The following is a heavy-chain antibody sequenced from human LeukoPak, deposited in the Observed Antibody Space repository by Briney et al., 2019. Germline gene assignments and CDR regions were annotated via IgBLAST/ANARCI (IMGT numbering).Heavy chain of an antibody. D-gene: IGHD3-3*01. CDR2: IIPIFGTA. J-gene: IGHJ4*02. CDR3: ARPASPYYDFWSGYPFDY. Sequence: ASVKVSCKASGGTFSSYAISWVRQAPGQGLEWMGGIIPIFGTANHAQKFKGRVTITADESTSTAYMELSSLRSEDTAVYYCARPASPYYDFWSGYPFDYWGQGTLVTVSS. CDR1: GGTFSSYA. V-gene: IGHV1-69*13.